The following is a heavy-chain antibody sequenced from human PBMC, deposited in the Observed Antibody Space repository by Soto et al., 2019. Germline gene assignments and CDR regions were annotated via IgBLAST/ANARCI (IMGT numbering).Heavy chain of an antibody. V-gene: IGHV1-18*01. D-gene: IGHD3-9*01. CDR3: ARGLTYYDILTGYKMVWFDP. J-gene: IGHJ5*02. CDR1: GYTFTSYG. Sequence: AASVKVSCKASGYTFTSYGISWVRQAPGQGLEWMGWISAYNGNTNYAQKLQGRVTMTTDTSTSTAYMELRSLRSDDTAVYYCARGLTYYDILTGYKMVWFDPWGQGTLVTVSS. CDR2: ISAYNGNT.